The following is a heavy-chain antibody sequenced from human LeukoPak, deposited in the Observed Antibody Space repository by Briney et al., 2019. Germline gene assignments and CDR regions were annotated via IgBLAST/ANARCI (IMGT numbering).Heavy chain of an antibody. CDR1: GFTFSSYA. D-gene: IGHD3-22*01. Sequence: GGSLTLSCAASGFTFSSYAMHWVRQAPGKGLEYGSAISSNGGSTYYANSVTGRFTISRDNSMNTLYLQMGSPRAEDMAVYYRARAPMIGDNYWGQGTLVTVSS. J-gene: IGHJ4*02. V-gene: IGHV3-64*01. CDR2: ISSNGGST. CDR3: ARAPMIGDNY.